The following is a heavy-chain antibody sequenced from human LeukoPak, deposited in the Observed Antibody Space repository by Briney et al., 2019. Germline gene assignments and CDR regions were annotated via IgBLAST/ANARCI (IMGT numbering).Heavy chain of an antibody. CDR2: IYSGGST. J-gene: IGHJ4*02. V-gene: IGHV3-53*01. D-gene: IGHD4-17*01. Sequence: PGGSLRLSCAASGFTVSSNDMSWVRQAPGKGLECISVIYSGGSTDYADSVKGRLTISRDNSKNTLDLQMNSLRAEDTAVYYCARVVDHDYGDYYLDYWGQGTLVTVSS. CDR3: ARVVDHDYGDYYLDY. CDR1: GFTVSSND.